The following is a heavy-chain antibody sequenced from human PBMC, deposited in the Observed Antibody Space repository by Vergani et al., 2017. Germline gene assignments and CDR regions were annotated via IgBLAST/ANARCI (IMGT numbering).Heavy chain of an antibody. D-gene: IGHD2-2*01. CDR3: ARVDTQVPAASHFYYMDG. CDR2: IFYSGTT. CDR1: GGSISSGDHC. V-gene: IGHV4-31*11. J-gene: IGHJ6*03. Sequence: QVQLQESGPGVVKPSQTLSLTCAVSGGSISSGDHCWTWIRQRPGKGLEWIGYIFYSGTTYDKPSLRSRLTISVDTSQNQFSLKLRSVTGADTAVYYCARVDTQVPAASHFYYMDGWGKGTKVVVSS.